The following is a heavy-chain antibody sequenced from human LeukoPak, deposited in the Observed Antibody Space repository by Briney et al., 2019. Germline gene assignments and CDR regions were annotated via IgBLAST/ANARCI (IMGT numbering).Heavy chain of an antibody. J-gene: IGHJ4*02. V-gene: IGHV4-31*03. CDR2: ISYSGTT. Sequence: PSETLSLTCTVSGGSISSGGYYWSWIRQHPGKGLEWIGYISYSGTTYYNPSLKSRVTIPIDTSKSQFSLKLSSVTAADTAVYYCARDASGYYLFDYWGQGTLVTVSS. CDR1: GGSISSGGYY. D-gene: IGHD3-22*01. CDR3: ARDASGYYLFDY.